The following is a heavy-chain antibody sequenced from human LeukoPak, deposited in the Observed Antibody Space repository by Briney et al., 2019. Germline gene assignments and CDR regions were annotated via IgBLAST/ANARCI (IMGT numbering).Heavy chain of an antibody. CDR1: GYTFTSYD. D-gene: IGHD1-26*01. J-gene: IGHJ5*02. CDR3: ARGLGSYTIYEA. Sequence: ASVKVSCKASGYTFTSYDINWVRQATGQGLEWMGWMNPNSGNTGYAQKFQGRVTMTRNTSISTAYMELSSLRPEDTAVYYCARGLGSYTIYEAWGQGTLVTVS. CDR2: MNPNSGNT. V-gene: IGHV1-8*01.